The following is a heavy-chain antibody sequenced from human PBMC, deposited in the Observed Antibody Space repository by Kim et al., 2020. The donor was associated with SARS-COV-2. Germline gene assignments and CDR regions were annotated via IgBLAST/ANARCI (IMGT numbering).Heavy chain of an antibody. CDR2: FYPEDGET. CDR3: ATSTAMTTASWFDP. J-gene: IGHJ5*02. Sequence: ASVKVSCKVSGYTLTELSMHWVRQAPGKGLEWMGGFYPEDGETIYAQKFQGRVTMTEDTSTDTAYMELSSLRSEDTAVYYCATSTAMTTASWFDPWGQGTLVTVSS. V-gene: IGHV1-24*01. D-gene: IGHD4-17*01. CDR1: GYTLTELS.